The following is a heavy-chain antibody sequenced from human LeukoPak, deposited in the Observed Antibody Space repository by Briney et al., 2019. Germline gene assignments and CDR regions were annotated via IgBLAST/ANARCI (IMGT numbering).Heavy chain of an antibody. CDR1: GFTFSSYA. V-gene: IGHV3-30-3*02. CDR2: ISYDGSNK. D-gene: IGHD2-2*01. J-gene: IGHJ4*02. Sequence: PGGSLRLSCAASGFTFSSYAMHWVRQAPGKGLGWVAVISYDGSNKYYADSVKGRFAISRDNSKNTLYLQMSSLRAEDTSVYYCAKSGGWSSTSCRYYFDYWGQGTLVTVSS. CDR3: AKSGGWSSTSCRYYFDY.